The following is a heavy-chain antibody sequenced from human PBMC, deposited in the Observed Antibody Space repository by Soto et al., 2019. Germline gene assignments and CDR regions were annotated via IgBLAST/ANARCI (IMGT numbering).Heavy chain of an antibody. V-gene: IGHV3-30*18. CDR2: ISYDGSNK. J-gene: IGHJ4*02. D-gene: IGHD4-17*01. Sequence: QVQLVESGGGVVQPGRSLRLSCAASGFTFSTYGMHWVRQAPGKGLEWVAVISYDGSNKYYADSVKGRFTISRDNSKNTLFLQMNSLRAEDTAVHYCAKDHLPSTVTTPGYWGQGTLFTVSS. CDR3: AKDHLPSTVTTPGY. CDR1: GFTFSTYG.